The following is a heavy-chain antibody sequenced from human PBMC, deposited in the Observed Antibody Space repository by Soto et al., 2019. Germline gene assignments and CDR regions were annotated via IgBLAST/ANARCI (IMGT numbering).Heavy chain of an antibody. CDR3: ARQGSRAFDI. V-gene: IGHV4-39*01. Sequence: SATLSLTCTVPGGSISTIFYYWGWIRQPPGRGLEWMANIYYSGSAYYNPPLKSRVSTSVDTSKNQFSLKLRSVTAADTAVYYCARQGSRAFDIWVQGTMVT. CDR2: IYYSGSA. CDR1: GGSISTIFYY. J-gene: IGHJ3*02. D-gene: IGHD2-15*01.